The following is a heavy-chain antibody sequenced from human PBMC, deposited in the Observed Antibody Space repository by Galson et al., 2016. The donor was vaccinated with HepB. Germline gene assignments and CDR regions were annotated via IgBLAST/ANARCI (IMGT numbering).Heavy chain of an antibody. CDR3: AFGTLEQPSSNAFDV. CDR1: GYTFTGYY. D-gene: IGHD1/OR15-1a*01. CDR2: INPSGGST. V-gene: IGHV1-46*01. J-gene: IGHJ3*01. Sequence: SVKVSCKASGYTFTGYYMYWMRQAPGQGLEWMGIINPSGGSTTYAQKFQGRVILTSDTSTSTVYMELSSLTSEDTAVYYCAFGTLEQPSSNAFDVWGQGTMVIVSS.